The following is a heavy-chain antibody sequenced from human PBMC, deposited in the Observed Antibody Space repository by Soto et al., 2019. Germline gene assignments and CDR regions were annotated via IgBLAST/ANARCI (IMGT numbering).Heavy chain of an antibody. Sequence: SETLSLTCTVSGASIFSYYWSWIRQPPGKGLEWIGFGHHSGSANYNSSLKSRVTISVDTSKSQFSLKLRSVTAADAAVYYCVSLYSSSSHGGYWGPGTQVTVSS. J-gene: IGHJ4*02. D-gene: IGHD6-6*01. CDR1: GASIFSYY. V-gene: IGHV4-59*01. CDR3: VSLYSSSSHGGY. CDR2: GHHSGSA.